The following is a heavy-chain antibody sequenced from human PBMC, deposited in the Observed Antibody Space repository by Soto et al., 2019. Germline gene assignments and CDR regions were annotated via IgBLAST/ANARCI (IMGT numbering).Heavy chain of an antibody. V-gene: IGHV3-21*01. J-gene: IGHJ5*02. CDR3: ARGFLLRKYPYNWFDP. Sequence: GSLRLSCAASGFTFSSYSMNWVHQAPGKGLEWVSSVSSSSYIYYADSVKGRFTISRDNAKNSLYLQMNSLRAEDKAVYYCARGFLLRKYPYNWFDPWCQGILVSVS. D-gene: IGHD3-16*01. CDR1: GFTFSSYS. CDR2: VSSSSYI.